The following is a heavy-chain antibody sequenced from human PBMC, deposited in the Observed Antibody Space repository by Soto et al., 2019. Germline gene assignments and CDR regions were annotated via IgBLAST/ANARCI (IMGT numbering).Heavy chain of an antibody. Sequence: VQLVEAGGGVVQPGRSLRLSFAASGFTFSDYAMHWVRQAPGKGLEWVAVVSHDGRNTHYADSVKGRFTISRDSSKNTVSLEMTCLRAEDRNVYYCAKGGQQWLVTSDFNYGGQGALVTVSS. CDR3: AKGGQQWLVTSDFNY. CDR1: GFTFSDYA. D-gene: IGHD6-19*01. J-gene: IGHJ4*02. V-gene: IGHV3-30*18. CDR2: VSHDGRNT.